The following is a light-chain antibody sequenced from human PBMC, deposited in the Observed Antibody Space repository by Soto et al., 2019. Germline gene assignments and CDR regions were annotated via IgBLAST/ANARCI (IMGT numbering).Light chain of an antibody. J-gene: IGKJ5*01. Sequence: DIQMTQSPSSLSASVGDRVTITCRASRSIGTYLYWYQHKPGKAPKLLIYTASNLQSGVPSRFSGNGSGTDFTLTISSLQPEDSATYYCQQTYSAPGFGQGTRLEIQ. CDR2: TAS. V-gene: IGKV1-39*01. CDR1: RSIGTY. CDR3: QQTYSAPG.